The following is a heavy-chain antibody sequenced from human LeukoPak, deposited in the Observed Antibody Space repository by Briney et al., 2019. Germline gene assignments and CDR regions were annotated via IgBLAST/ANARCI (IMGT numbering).Heavy chain of an antibody. CDR1: GGTFSSYA. CDR2: IIPIFGTA. CDR3: ARGLTYASCYDY. Sequence: SVKVSCKASGGTFSSYAISWVRQAPGQGLEWMGGIIPIFGTANYAQKFQGRVTITTDESTSTAYMELSSLRSEDTAVYYCARGLTYASCYDYWGQGTLVTVSS. D-gene: IGHD2-2*01. V-gene: IGHV1-69*05. J-gene: IGHJ4*02.